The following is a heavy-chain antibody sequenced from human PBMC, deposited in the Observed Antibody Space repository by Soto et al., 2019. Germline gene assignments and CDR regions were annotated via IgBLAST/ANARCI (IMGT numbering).Heavy chain of an antibody. V-gene: IGHV3-30-3*01. Sequence: QVQLVESGGGVVQPGGSLRLSCAASGLTFSSYAMNWVRQAPGKGLEWVALISYDGTNTYYADSVKGRFTISRDNSKNTLYLQMISLRTDDAALYYCARDTGNWNYDYWGQGTLVTVSS. CDR1: GLTFSSYA. CDR2: ISYDGTNT. CDR3: ARDTGNWNYDY. J-gene: IGHJ4*02. D-gene: IGHD1-7*01.